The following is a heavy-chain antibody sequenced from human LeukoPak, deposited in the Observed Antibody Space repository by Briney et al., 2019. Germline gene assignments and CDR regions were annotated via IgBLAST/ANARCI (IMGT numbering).Heavy chain of an antibody. J-gene: IGHJ4*02. CDR1: GFTFSSYA. D-gene: IGHD3-10*01. CDR3: ARDRIRGQYYFDY. V-gene: IGHV3-30*04. CDR2: ISNDGSNK. Sequence: GGSLRLSCATSGFTFSSYAMHWVRQAPGKGLEWVAVISNDGSNKYYADSVKGRFTVSRDNSKNTLYLQMNSLSADDTAVYYCARDRIRGQYYFDYWGQGTLVTVSS.